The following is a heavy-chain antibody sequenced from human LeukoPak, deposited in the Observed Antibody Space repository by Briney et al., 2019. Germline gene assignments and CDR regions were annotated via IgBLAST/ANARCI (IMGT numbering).Heavy chain of an antibody. Sequence: ASVKVSCKASGGTFSSYAISWVRQAPGQGLEWMGRIIPILGIANYAQKFQGRVTITADKSTSTAYMELSSLRSEDTAVYYCARSAPNRQNWFDPWGQGTLVTVSS. D-gene: IGHD1-14*01. J-gene: IGHJ5*02. CDR3: ARSAPNRQNWFDP. V-gene: IGHV1-69*04. CDR2: IIPILGIA. CDR1: GGTFSSYA.